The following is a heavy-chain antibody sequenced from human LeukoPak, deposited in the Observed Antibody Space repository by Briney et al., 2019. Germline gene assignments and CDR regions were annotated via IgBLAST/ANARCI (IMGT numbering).Heavy chain of an antibody. D-gene: IGHD3-16*02. V-gene: IGHV3-66*01. CDR2: IHSGGTT. CDR3: AFGRYPFDY. J-gene: IGHJ4*02. CDR1: GFTFSDYA. Sequence: GGCLRLSCAASGFTFSDYAMSWVRQAPGKGLEWVSLIHSGGTTYYTDSVKGRFTISRDNSKNTLYLQMNSLTIEDTAVYYCAFGRYPFDYWGQGTLVTVSS.